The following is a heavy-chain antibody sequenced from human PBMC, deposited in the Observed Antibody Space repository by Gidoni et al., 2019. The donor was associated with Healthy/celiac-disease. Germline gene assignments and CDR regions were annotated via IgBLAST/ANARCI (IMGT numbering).Heavy chain of an antibody. Sequence: QVQLVESGGGVVQPGRSLRLSCAASGFTFSSYGMHWVRQAPGKGLEWGAVIWYDGSNKYYADSVKGRFTISRDNSKNTLYLQMNSLRAEDTAVYYCARDGYYYDSSGYLSYWGQGTLVTVSS. J-gene: IGHJ4*02. CDR2: IWYDGSNK. D-gene: IGHD3-22*01. CDR1: GFTFSSYG. CDR3: ARDGYYYDSSGYLSY. V-gene: IGHV3-33*01.